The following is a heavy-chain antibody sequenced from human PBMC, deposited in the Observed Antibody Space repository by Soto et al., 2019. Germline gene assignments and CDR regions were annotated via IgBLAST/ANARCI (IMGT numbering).Heavy chain of an antibody. V-gene: IGHV4-31*03. J-gene: IGHJ4*02. CDR1: GGSISSGGYY. CDR2: IYYSGST. Sequence: PSETLSLTCTVSGGSISSGGYYWSWIRQHPGKGLEWIGYIYYSGSTYYNPSLKSRVTISVDTSKNQFSLKLSSVTAADTAVYYCARSKEAVAGFDYWGQGTLVTVSS. CDR3: ARSKEAVAGFDY. D-gene: IGHD6-19*01.